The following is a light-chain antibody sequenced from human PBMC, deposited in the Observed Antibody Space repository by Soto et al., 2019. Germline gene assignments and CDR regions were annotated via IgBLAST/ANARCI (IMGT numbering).Light chain of an antibody. CDR2: GAS. V-gene: IGKV3-20*01. Sequence: EIALTQSPATLSLSPGERATISCRASQSVSSSYLAWYQQKPGQAPRLLIYGASSRATGIPDRFSGSGSGTDFTLTISRLEPEDFAVYYCQQRSSSPITFGQGTRLEIK. CDR3: QQRSSSPIT. CDR1: QSVSSSY. J-gene: IGKJ5*01.